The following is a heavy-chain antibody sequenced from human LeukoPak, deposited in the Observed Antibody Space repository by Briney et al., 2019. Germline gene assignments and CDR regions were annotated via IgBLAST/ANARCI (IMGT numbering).Heavy chain of an antibody. CDR3: AKGPSGSSGWYYFDY. Sequence: GGSLRLSCAASGFTFSSYAMSWVRQAPGKGLEWVSVISGSGGSTFYADSVKGRFTISRDNSKNTLYLQMNGLRAEDTAVHYCAKGPSGSSGWYYFDYWGQGTLVTVSS. CDR2: ISGSGGST. CDR1: GFTFSSYA. V-gene: IGHV3-23*01. D-gene: IGHD6-19*01. J-gene: IGHJ4*02.